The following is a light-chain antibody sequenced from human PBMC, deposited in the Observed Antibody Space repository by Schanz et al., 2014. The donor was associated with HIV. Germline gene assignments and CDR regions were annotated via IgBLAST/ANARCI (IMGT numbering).Light chain of an antibody. J-gene: IGKJ5*01. CDR1: QSISSNY. CDR2: GTS. CDR3: QQRSSWPPIT. Sequence: EIVLTQSPGTLSLSPGERATLSCRASQSISSNYLAWYQQKPGQAPRLLISGTSTRASGIPDRFSGSGSGTDFTLTISSLEAEDFAVYYCQQRSSWPPITFGQGTRLEIK. V-gene: IGKV3D-20*02.